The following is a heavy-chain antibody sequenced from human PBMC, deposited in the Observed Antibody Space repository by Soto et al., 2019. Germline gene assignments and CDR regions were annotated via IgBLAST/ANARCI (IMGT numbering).Heavy chain of an antibody. CDR2: TYYRSKWYN. V-gene: IGHV6-1*01. Sequence: SQTLSLTCAISGDSVSSNSAAWNWIRQSPSRGLEWLGRTYYRSKWYNDYAVSVKSRITINPDTSKNQFSLQLNSVTPEDTAVYYCARHSIYYDFWSGYGTNGMDVWGQGTTVTVSS. CDR1: GDSVSSNSAA. J-gene: IGHJ6*02. D-gene: IGHD3-3*01. CDR3: ARHSIYYDFWSGYGTNGMDV.